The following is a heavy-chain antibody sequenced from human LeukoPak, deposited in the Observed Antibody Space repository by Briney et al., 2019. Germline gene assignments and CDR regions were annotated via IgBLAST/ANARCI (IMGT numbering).Heavy chain of an antibody. J-gene: IGHJ4*02. Sequence: ASVKVSCKASGYTFTSYGISWVRQAPGQGLEWMGWISAYNGNTNYAQKLQGRVTMTTDTSTSTAYVELRSLRSDDTAVYYCARDRVITFGGVIVPIPIYYFDYWGQGTLVTVSS. CDR3: ARDRVITFGGVIVPIPIYYFDY. CDR1: GYTFTSYG. V-gene: IGHV1-18*01. D-gene: IGHD3-16*02. CDR2: ISAYNGNT.